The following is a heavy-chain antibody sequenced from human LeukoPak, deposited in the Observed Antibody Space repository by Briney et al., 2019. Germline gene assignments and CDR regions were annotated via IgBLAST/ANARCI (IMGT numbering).Heavy chain of an antibody. V-gene: IGHV3-9*01. CDR1: GCTFDEYA. Sequence: PGRSLRLSCAGSGCTFDEYAVHWVRQAPGKDLERVSGISWMSGAIAHADSVKCRFTISRHNATSLLFLQMSRLRAADTALYYCVKGHCSSSSCFPNYYYYMDVWGTGTTVTVSS. CDR3: VKGHCSSSSCFPNYYYYMDV. D-gene: IGHD2-15*01. J-gene: IGHJ6*03. CDR2: ISWMSGAI.